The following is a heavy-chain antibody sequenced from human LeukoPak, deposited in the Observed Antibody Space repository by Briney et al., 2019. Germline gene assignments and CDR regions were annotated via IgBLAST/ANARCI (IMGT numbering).Heavy chain of an antibody. CDR3: ASEEKVFSSRENGAPFGT. D-gene: IGHD2-8*01. CDR2: IIPIFGTA. CDR1: GGTFSSYA. J-gene: IGHJ5*02. V-gene: IGHV1-69*05. Sequence: GSSVKVSCKASGGTFSSYAISWVRQAPGQGLEWMGGIIPIFGTANYAQKFQGRVTITTDESTSTAYMELSSLRSEDTAVYYRASEEKVFSSRENGAPFGTWGQGTLVTVSS.